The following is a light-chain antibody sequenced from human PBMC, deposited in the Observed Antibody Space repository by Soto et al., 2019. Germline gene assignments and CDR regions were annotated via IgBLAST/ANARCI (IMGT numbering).Light chain of an antibody. V-gene: IGLV2-8*01. CDR1: KNDIGVYDF. J-gene: IGLJ1*01. Sequence: QSALTQPPSASGSPGQSVTISCTGTKNDIGVYDFVSWYQHHPGKAPRLIIYEVVQRPSGVPDRFSGSKSGNTASLTVSGLQAADEGDYFCKSYAGSNTYVFGSGTNVTGL. CDR3: KSYAGSNTYV. CDR2: EVV.